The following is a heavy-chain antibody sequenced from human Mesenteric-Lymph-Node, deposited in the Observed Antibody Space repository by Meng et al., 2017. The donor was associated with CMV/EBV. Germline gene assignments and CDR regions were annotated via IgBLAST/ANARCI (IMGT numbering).Heavy chain of an antibody. Sequence: TCAISGDSVSINRATWYWIRQSPSRGLEWLGRTYYRSKWNNDYAVSVKSRIAINPDTAKNQFYLQLNSVTPEDTAVYYCLRDGTWGHWGQGTLVTVSS. CDR2: TYYRSKWNN. D-gene: IGHD3-16*01. CDR3: LRDGTWGH. J-gene: IGHJ4*02. CDR1: GDSVSINRAT. V-gene: IGHV6-1*01.